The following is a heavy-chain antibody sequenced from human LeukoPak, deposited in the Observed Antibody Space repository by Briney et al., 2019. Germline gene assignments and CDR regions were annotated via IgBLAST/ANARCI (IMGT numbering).Heavy chain of an antibody. V-gene: IGHV4-34*01. CDR3: ARGPYSYDSSGAFDI. CDR1: GGSFSGYY. D-gene: IGHD3-22*01. CDR2: LNHSGST. J-gene: IGHJ3*02. Sequence: PSETLSLTCAVYGGSFSGYYWSWIRQPPGKGREGNGELNHSGSTNYNPSLKSRVTISVDTSKNQFSLKLSSVTAAGTAVYFCARGPYSYDSSGAFDIWGQGTMVTVSS.